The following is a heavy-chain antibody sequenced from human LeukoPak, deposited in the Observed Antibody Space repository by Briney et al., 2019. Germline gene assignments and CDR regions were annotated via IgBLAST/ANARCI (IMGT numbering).Heavy chain of an antibody. J-gene: IGHJ4*02. D-gene: IGHD3-10*01. V-gene: IGHV1-2*02. CDR3: ARAYTYYYGSGSSY. Sequence: GASVKVSCKASGYTFTSYDINWVRQATGQGLEWMGWINPNSGGTNYAQKFQGRVTMTRDTSISTAYMELSRLRSDDTAVYYCARAYTYYYGSGSSYWGQGTLVTVSS. CDR2: INPNSGGT. CDR1: GYTFTSYD.